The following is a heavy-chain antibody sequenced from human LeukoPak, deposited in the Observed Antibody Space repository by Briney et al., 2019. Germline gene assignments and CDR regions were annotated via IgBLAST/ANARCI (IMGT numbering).Heavy chain of an antibody. CDR2: INPNSGGT. J-gene: IGHJ4*02. CDR3: ARVLTIFGVEFDY. V-gene: IGHV1-2*02. CDR1: GYTFTGYY. D-gene: IGHD3-3*01. Sequence: ASVKVSCKASGYTFTGYYIHWVRQAPGQGLEWMGWINPNSGGTNYAQKFQGRVTLTRDTSITTAYMELSRLRSDDTAVYYCARVLTIFGVEFDYWGQGTLVTVSS.